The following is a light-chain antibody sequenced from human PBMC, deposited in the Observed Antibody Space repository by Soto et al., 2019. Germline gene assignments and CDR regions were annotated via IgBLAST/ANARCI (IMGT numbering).Light chain of an antibody. CDR3: QSYGGGVI. J-gene: IGLJ2*01. CDR1: SGNIANNY. V-gene: IGLV6-57*01. Sequence: NFMLTQPHSVSEAPGKTVTISCTRSSGNIANNYVQWYQLRPGSSPTTVVQDDDQRPSGVPDRFSGSIDTSSNSASLTISGLRTEDEADYYCQSYGGGVIFGGGTKLTVL. CDR2: DDD.